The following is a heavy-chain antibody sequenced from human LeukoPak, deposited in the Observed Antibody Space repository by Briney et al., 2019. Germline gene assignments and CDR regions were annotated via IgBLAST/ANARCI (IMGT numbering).Heavy chain of an antibody. D-gene: IGHD4-17*01. CDR3: ARDPFGDYAFDY. Sequence: PGGSLRLSCAASGFTFSGYWMSWVRQAPGKGLEWAANIKQDGSERYYVDSVKGRFTISRDNAKNSLYLQMNSLRAEDTAVYYCARDPFGDYAFDYWGQGTLVTVSS. CDR2: IKQDGSER. V-gene: IGHV3-7*01. CDR1: GFTFSGYW. J-gene: IGHJ4*02.